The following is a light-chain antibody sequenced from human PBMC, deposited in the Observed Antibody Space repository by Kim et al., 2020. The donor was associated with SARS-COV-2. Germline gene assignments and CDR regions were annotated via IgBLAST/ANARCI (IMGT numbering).Light chain of an antibody. V-gene: IGKV3-20*01. CDR2: GAS. Sequence: LAPGERATLSVRTSRSVSSSSLAWYQQKPGQAPRLLIYGASRRATGIPDRFSGSGSGTDFTLTISRLEPEDFAVYYCQQYGSSPPFGGGTKVDIK. CDR1: RSVSSSS. J-gene: IGKJ4*01. CDR3: QQYGSSPP.